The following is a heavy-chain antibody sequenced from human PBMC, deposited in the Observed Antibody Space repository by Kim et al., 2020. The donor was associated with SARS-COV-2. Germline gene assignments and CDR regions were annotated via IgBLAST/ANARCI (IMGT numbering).Heavy chain of an antibody. Sequence: ASVKVSCKASGYTFTGYYMHWVRQAPGQGLEWMGRINPNSGGTNYAQKFQGRVTMTRDTSISTAYMELSRLRSDDTAVYYCARDGVYYYDSTVALSDYWGQGTLVTVSS. CDR2: INPNSGGT. CDR3: ARDGVYYYDSTVALSDY. V-gene: IGHV1-2*06. D-gene: IGHD3-22*01. CDR1: GYTFTGYY. J-gene: IGHJ4*02.